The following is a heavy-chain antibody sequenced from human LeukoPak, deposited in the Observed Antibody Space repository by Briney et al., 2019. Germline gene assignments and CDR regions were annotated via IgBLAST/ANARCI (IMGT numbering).Heavy chain of an antibody. Sequence: GGSLRLSCAASGFTFSSYEMNRVRQAPGKGLEWVSYISSSGSTIYYADSVKGRFTISRDNAKNSLYLQMNSLRAEDTAVYYCARGVMITFGGVIGNFDYWGQGTLVTVSS. CDR3: ARGVMITFGGVIGNFDY. CDR1: GFTFSSYE. CDR2: ISSSGSTI. V-gene: IGHV3-48*03. D-gene: IGHD3-16*02. J-gene: IGHJ4*02.